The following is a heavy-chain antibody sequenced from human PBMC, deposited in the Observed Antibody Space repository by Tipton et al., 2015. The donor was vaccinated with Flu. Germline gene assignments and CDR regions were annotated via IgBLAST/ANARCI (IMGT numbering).Heavy chain of an antibody. J-gene: IGHJ5*02. D-gene: IGHD4-11*01. CDR3: ARRDYSNYVSDPKSWFDP. Sequence: TLSLTCTVSGGSIGSFYWNWIRQPPGKGLEWIGTVARTGDTNYNPSLKSRVTLSIDTSKNQFSLKMKSVTASDMAVYYCARRDYSNYVSDPKSWFDPWGQGTLVAVSS. CDR1: GGSIGSFY. CDR2: VARTGDT. V-gene: IGHV4-59*08.